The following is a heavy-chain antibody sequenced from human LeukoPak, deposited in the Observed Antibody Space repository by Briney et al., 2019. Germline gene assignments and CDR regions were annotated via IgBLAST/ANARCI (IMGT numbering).Heavy chain of an antibody. V-gene: IGHV4-38-2*02. CDR3: ARIVSSGYYWYFDL. Sequence: SETLSLTCTVSGYSISSGYYWGWIRQPPGKGLEWIGYIYYSGSTNYNPSPKSRVTISVDTSKNQFSLKLSSVTAADTAVYYCARIVSSGYYWYFDLWGRGTLVTVSS. CDR1: GYSISSGYY. J-gene: IGHJ2*01. CDR2: IYYSGST. D-gene: IGHD3-22*01.